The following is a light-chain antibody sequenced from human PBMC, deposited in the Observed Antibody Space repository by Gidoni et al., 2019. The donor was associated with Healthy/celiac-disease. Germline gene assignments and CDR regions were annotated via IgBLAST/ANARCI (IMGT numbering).Light chain of an antibody. Sequence: QSVLTQPPSVSGAPGPRVTISCTGSSSNIGAGYDVHWYQQLPGTAPKLLIYGNSNRPSGVPDRFSGSKSGTSASLDITGLQAEDEADYYCQSYDSSLSGVVFGGGTKLTVL. CDR1: SSNIGAGYD. V-gene: IGLV1-40*01. CDR3: QSYDSSLSGVV. J-gene: IGLJ2*01. CDR2: GNS.